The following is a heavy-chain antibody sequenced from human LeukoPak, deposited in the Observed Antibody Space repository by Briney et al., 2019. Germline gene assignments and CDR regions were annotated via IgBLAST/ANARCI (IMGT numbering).Heavy chain of an antibody. CDR3: ARDGVAPGIYFDH. V-gene: IGHV3-7*04. D-gene: IGHD2-2*01. J-gene: IGHJ4*02. CDR1: GFMFSSNW. Sequence: GESLKISCAASGFMFSSNWMSWVRQAPGKGLEWVANIKEDGSQKTYVDSVKGRFTISRDNAKNSLYLQMNSLRDEDTAVYFCARDGVAPGIYFDHWGQGTLVTVSS. CDR2: IKEDGSQK.